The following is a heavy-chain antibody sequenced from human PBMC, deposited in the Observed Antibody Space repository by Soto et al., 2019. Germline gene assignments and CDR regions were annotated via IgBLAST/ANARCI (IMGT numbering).Heavy chain of an antibody. CDR1: GFSFSSYW. Sequence: EVQLVESGGGLVQPGGSLRLSCAASGFSFSSYWMHWVRQVPGKGLVWVSRINSDGSTTTYADSVKGRFTISRDNAKNTLYQQMNSLRVEDTAVNYCARVLTGSYNWFDPCGEGTLVTVST. CDR3: ARVLTGSYNWFDP. CDR2: INSDGSTT. D-gene: IGHD1-26*01. V-gene: IGHV3-74*01. J-gene: IGHJ5*02.